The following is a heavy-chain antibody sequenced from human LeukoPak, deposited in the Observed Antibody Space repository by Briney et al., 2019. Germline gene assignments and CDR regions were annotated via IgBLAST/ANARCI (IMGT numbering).Heavy chain of an antibody. J-gene: IGHJ4*02. D-gene: IGHD6-13*01. Sequence: ASVKVSCKASGYTFTGYYMHWVRQAPGQGLEWMGWINPNSGGTNYAQKFQGRATMTRDTSISTAYMELSRLRSDDTAVYYCAREVAAVHGTKGDYWGQGTLVTVSS. CDR2: INPNSGGT. V-gene: IGHV1-2*02. CDR1: GYTFTGYY. CDR3: AREVAAVHGTKGDY.